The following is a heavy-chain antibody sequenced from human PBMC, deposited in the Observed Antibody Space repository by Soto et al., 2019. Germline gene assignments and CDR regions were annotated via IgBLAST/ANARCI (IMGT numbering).Heavy chain of an antibody. Sequence: QVQLQESGPGLVKPSETLSLTCTVSGGSISSYYWSWIRQPPGKGLEWIGYIYYSGSTNYNPSLXGXVXIPXDTSKHQFSLKLSSVTAADTAVYYCARRYGYSFDYWGQGTLVTVSS. D-gene: IGHD1-1*01. CDR1: GGSISSYY. CDR2: IYYSGST. J-gene: IGHJ4*02. V-gene: IGHV4-59*08. CDR3: ARRYGYSFDY.